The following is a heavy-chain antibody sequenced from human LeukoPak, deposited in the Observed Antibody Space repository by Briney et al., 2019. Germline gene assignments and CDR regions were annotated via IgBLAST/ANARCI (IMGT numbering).Heavy chain of an antibody. J-gene: IGHJ3*02. CDR3: ARDLLLWFGELSGAFDI. V-gene: IGHV3-23*01. CDR1: GITFSNSA. Sequence: GGSLRLSCVPSGITFSNSALSWVRQAPGKGLEWVSTITKSGDQTHYADSVRGLFTISRDIFKNTLYLQMNSLRAEDTAVYYCARDLLLWFGELSGAFDIWGQGTMVTVSS. CDR2: ITKSGDQT. D-gene: IGHD3-10*01.